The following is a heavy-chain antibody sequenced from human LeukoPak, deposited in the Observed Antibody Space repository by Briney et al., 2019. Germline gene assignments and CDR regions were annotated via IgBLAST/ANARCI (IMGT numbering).Heavy chain of an antibody. CDR3: TRERYSSSWYLDERRNYFDY. D-gene: IGHD6-13*01. CDR1: GFTFGDYA. J-gene: IGHJ4*02. V-gene: IGHV3-49*04. CDR2: IRSKAYGGTT. Sequence: GGSLRLSCTASGFTFGDYAMSWVRQAPGKGLEWVGFIRSKAYGGTTEYAASVKGRFTISRDDSKSIAYLQMNSLKTEDTAVYYCTRERYSSSWYLDERRNYFDYWGQGTLVTVSS.